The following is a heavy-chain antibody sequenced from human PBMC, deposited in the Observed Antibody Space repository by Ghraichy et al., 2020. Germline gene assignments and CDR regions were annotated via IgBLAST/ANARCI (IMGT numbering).Heavy chain of an antibody. J-gene: IGHJ4*02. Sequence: GSLRLSCAVYGGPFSGFYWSWIRQSPGKGLEWVGQINHSGDTDYNPSLKSRVTISVDRSQNQFSLKLNSVTAADTAVYYCATLGGGLATATAWATVYYFDFWGQGTLVTVSS. CDR1: GGPFSGFY. V-gene: IGHV4-34*01. CDR2: INHSGDT. CDR3: ATLGGGLATATAWATVYYFDF. D-gene: IGHD6-13*01.